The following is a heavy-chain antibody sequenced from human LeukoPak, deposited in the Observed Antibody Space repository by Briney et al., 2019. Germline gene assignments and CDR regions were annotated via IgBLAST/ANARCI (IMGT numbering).Heavy chain of an antibody. V-gene: IGHV5-51*01. CDR2: IYPGDSDT. D-gene: IGHD3-22*01. J-gene: IGHJ4*02. CDR1: GYSFTSFW. CDR3: ARESSGRTLDY. Sequence: GESMKISCKGSGYSFTSFWIAWVRQMPGKGLEWMGIIYPGDSDTRYSLSFQGQVTIPADKSISTAYLQWSSLKASDTAMYYCARESSGRTLDYWGQGTQVTVSS.